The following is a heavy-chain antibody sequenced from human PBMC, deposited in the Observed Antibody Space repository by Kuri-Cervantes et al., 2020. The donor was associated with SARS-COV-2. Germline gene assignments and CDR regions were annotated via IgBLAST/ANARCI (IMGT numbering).Heavy chain of an antibody. V-gene: IGHV3-11*04. D-gene: IGHD6-13*01. Sequence: GGSLRLSCAASGFTFSDYYMSWIRQAPGKGLEWVSYISSSGSTIYYADSVKGRFTISRDNAKNSLYLQMNSLRAEDTAVYYCARARIGYSSSWYYFDYWGQGTLVTVSS. J-gene: IGHJ4*02. CDR3: ARARIGYSSSWYYFDY. CDR1: GFTFSDYY. CDR2: ISSSGSTI.